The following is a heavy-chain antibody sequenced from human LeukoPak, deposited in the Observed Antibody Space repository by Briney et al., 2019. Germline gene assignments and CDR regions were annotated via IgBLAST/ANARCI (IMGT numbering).Heavy chain of an antibody. CDR2: INHRGSS. CDR1: DGSFSGHY. D-gene: IGHD2-15*01. Sequence: SETLSLTCAVYDGSFSGHYWSWIRQPPGKGLEWIGEINHRGSSNYNTSLKSRVTMSVDTSKNQFSLNLSSVTAADTAVYFCARRVVVVAATRGEKNKSGMDVWGQGTTVTVSS. CDR3: ARRVVVVAATRGEKNKSGMDV. V-gene: IGHV4-34*01. J-gene: IGHJ6*02.